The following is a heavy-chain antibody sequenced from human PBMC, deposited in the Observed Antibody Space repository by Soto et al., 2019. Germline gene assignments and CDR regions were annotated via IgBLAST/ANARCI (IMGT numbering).Heavy chain of an antibody. V-gene: IGHV1-18*01. CDR1: GYTFTSYG. CDR2: ISAYNGNT. Sequence: QVQLVQSGAEVKKPGASVKVSCKASGYTFTSYGISWVRQAPGQGLEWMGWISAYNGNTNYAQKLQGRVTITTDTSTSTAYMELRSLRSDDTAVYYCARDRSVIVAPFKDAFDIWGQGTMVTVSS. D-gene: IGHD5-12*01. J-gene: IGHJ3*02. CDR3: ARDRSVIVAPFKDAFDI.